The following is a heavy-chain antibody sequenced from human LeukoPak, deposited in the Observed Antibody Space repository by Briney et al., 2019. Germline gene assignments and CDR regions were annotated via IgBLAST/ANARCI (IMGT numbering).Heavy chain of an antibody. D-gene: IGHD3-22*01. CDR3: ARANYYDSSSYSRGAFDI. CDR2: INHSGST. J-gene: IGHJ3*02. V-gene: IGHV4-34*01. Sequence: SETLSLTCAVYGGSFSGYYWTWIRQPPGKGLEWIGEINHSGSTYYNPSLKSRVTISVDTSKNQFSLKLSSVTAADTAVYYCARANYYDSSSYSRGAFDIWGQGTMVTVSS. CDR1: GGSFSGYY.